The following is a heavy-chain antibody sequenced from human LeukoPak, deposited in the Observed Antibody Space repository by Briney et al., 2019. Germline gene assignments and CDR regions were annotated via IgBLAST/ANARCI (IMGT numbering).Heavy chain of an antibody. CDR1: GYTFSTYW. CDR2: INEDGSST. V-gene: IGHV3-74*01. Sequence: GGSLRLSCAASGYTFSTYWMHWIRQGPGKGLVWVSRINEDGSSTSYADSVRGRFTISRDNAKNTLYLQMNSLRAEDTAVYYCAKGKGRHYGSGSYYRPDYWGQGTLVTVSS. CDR3: AKGKGRHYGSGSYYRPDY. J-gene: IGHJ4*02. D-gene: IGHD3-10*01.